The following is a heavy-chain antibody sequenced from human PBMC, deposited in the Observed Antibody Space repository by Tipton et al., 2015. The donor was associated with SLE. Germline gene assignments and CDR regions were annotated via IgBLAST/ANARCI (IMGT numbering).Heavy chain of an antibody. CDR3: AAYGRSYDSSGYKPNGAFDI. CDR1: GFTFSSYA. J-gene: IGHJ3*02. Sequence: LRLSCAASGFTFSSYAMSWVRQAPGKGLEWIGEINHSGSTNYNPSLKSRVTISVDTSKNQFSLKLSSVTAADTAVYYCAAYGRSYDSSGYKPNGAFDIWGQGTMVTVSS. V-gene: IGHV4-34*08. D-gene: IGHD3-22*01. CDR2: INHSGST.